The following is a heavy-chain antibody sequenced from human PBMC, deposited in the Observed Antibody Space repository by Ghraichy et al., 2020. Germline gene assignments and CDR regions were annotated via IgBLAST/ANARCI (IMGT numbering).Heavy chain of an antibody. J-gene: IGHJ4*02. D-gene: IGHD2/OR15-2a*01. V-gene: IGHV4-4*02. Sequence: SETLSLTCAVSGASINSSNWWSWVRQSPGRGLEWIGEIYHNGTTNYSASLKSRVLMSVDTSKNQFSLKLKSMTAADTAVYFCARVLYGFVLDSWGQGTLV. CDR1: GASINSSNW. CDR2: IYHNGTT. CDR3: ARVLYGFVLDS.